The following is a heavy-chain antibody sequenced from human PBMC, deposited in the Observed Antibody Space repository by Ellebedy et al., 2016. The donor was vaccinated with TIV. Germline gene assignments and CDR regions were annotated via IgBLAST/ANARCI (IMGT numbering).Heavy chain of an antibody. CDR1: GFTFSDYY. CDR2: ISSSSSYT. Sequence: GESLKISXAASGFTFSDYYMSWIRQAPGKGLEWVSYISSSSSYTNYADSVKGRFTISRDNAKNSLYLQMNSLRAEDTAVYYCARDPYDYYYGMDVWGQGTTVTVSS. CDR3: ARDPYDYYYGMDV. J-gene: IGHJ6*02. V-gene: IGHV3-11*05. D-gene: IGHD3-16*01.